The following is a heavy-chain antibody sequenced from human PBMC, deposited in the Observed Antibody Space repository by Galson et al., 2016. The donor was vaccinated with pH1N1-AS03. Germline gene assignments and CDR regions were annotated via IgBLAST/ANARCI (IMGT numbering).Heavy chain of an antibody. J-gene: IGHJ4*02. CDR1: GFTFKNYA. V-gene: IGHV3-23*01. CDR2: ISGIGTST. Sequence: SLRLSCAASGFTFKNYAMSWVRQAPGKGLEWVSVISGIGTSTYYAASVKGRFSISRDNARNTLSLQMDGLRAEDTALYYCAKEGDEGAFECWGQGTLVTVSP. CDR3: AKEGDEGAFEC.